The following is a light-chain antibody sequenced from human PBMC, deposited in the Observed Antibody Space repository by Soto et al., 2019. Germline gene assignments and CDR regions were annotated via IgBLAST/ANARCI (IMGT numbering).Light chain of an antibody. Sequence: QSALTQSASVSGSPGQSITISCTGTSSDIGGYNYVSWYQQHPDKAPKLMIFEVSNRPSGVSNRFSGSKFGNTASLTISGLLPEDEADYYCSSYTTSSTVAFGGGTKVTVL. CDR3: SSYTTSSTVA. CDR2: EVS. J-gene: IGLJ2*01. CDR1: SSDIGGYNY. V-gene: IGLV2-14*01.